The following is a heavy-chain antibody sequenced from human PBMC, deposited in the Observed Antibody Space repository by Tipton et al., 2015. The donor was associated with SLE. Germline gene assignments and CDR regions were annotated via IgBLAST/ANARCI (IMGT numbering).Heavy chain of an antibody. V-gene: IGHV4-31*03. J-gene: IGHJ3*02. Sequence: TLSLTCTVSGGSISSNNFFWSWLRQHPGKGLEWIGYIYYSGSAFYNPSLKSRVTMSVDTSKNQFFMRLSSATAADTAVYYCAGEVITITDSDAFDIWGQGTMVTVSS. CDR2: IYYSGSA. D-gene: IGHD2-21*01. CDR1: GGSISSNNFF. CDR3: AGEVITITDSDAFDI.